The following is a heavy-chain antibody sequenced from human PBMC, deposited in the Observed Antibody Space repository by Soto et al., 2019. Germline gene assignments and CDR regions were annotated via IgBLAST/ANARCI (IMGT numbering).Heavy chain of an antibody. Sequence: GGSLRLSCAASGFTFSSYDMHWVRQATGKGLEWVSAIGTAGDTYYPGSVKGRFTISRENAKNSLYLQMNSLRAGDTAVYYCARGPPHIRGVTNWDDAFDIWGQGTMVTVSS. V-gene: IGHV3-13*01. CDR3: ARGPPHIRGVTNWDDAFDI. J-gene: IGHJ3*02. D-gene: IGHD3-10*01. CDR2: IGTAGDT. CDR1: GFTFSSYD.